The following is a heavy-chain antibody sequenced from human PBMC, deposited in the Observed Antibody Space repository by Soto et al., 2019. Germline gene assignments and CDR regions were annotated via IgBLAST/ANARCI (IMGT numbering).Heavy chain of an antibody. J-gene: IGHJ3*02. V-gene: IGHV3-23*01. CDR3: AKGSCSGGSCYSAFDI. CDR1: GFTFSSYA. Sequence: GGSLRLSCAASGFTFSSYAMSWVRQAPGKGLEWVSAISGSGGSTYYADSVKGRFTISRDNSKNTLYLQMNSLRAEDTAVYYCAKGSCSGGSCYSAFDIWGQGTMVTVSS. CDR2: ISGSGGST. D-gene: IGHD2-15*01.